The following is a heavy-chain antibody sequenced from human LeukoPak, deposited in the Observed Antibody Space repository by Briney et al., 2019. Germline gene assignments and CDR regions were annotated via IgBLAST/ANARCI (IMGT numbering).Heavy chain of an antibody. Sequence: KPSETLSLTCTVSDGSISSYYWSWIRHPPGKGLEWIGFVHYTGSTNYNPSLKSRVTISVDMSKNQISLNLTSVTAADTAVYYCVRYTPYTMQDYWGQGTLVTVSS. D-gene: IGHD5-24*01. CDR2: VHYTGST. CDR1: DGSISSYY. V-gene: IGHV4-59*08. CDR3: VRYTPYTMQDY. J-gene: IGHJ4*02.